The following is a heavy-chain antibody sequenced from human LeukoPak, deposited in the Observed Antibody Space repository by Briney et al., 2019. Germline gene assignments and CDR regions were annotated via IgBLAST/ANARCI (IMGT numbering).Heavy chain of an antibody. V-gene: IGHV4-59*01. J-gene: IGHJ4*02. CDR2: LFYSGST. Sequence: SETLSLTCTVSGGSISSYCWSWIRQPPGKGLEWIAYLFYSGSTDYNPSLESRVTISVDTSKNQFSLKLRSVTAADTGVYYCATVAVIRGVTYFDYWGQGTLVTVSS. CDR3: ATVAVIRGVTYFDY. CDR1: GGSISSYC. D-gene: IGHD3-10*01.